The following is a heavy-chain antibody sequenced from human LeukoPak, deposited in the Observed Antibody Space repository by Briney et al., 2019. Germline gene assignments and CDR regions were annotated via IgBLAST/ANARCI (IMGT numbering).Heavy chain of an antibody. CDR1: GFTFINYW. V-gene: IGHV3-7*01. J-gene: IGHJ4*02. CDR2: IKQDGSEK. Sequence: GGSPRLSCAASGFTFINYWMSWVRQAPGKGLEWVASIKQDGSEKYYVDSVKGRFTISRDNTKNSLYLQMNSLRAEDTAVYYCVRLGGRNGFDYWGQGTLVTVSS. D-gene: IGHD3-16*01. CDR3: VRLGGRNGFDY.